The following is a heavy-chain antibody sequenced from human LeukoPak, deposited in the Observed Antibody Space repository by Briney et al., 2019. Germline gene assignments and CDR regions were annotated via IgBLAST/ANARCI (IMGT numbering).Heavy chain of an antibody. D-gene: IGHD1-26*01. CDR2: INHSGST. V-gene: IGHV4-34*01. CDR1: GGSFSGYY. Sequence: PSETLSLTCAVYGGSFSGYYWSWIRQPPGKGLEWIGEINHSGSTNYNPSLKSRVTISVDTSKNQFSLKLSSVTAADTAVYYCARVYYRWEPRSDAFDIWGQGTMVTVSS. CDR3: ARVYYRWEPRSDAFDI. J-gene: IGHJ3*02.